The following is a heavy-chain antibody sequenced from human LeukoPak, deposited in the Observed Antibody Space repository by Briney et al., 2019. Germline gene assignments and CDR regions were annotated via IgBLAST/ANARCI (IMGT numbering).Heavy chain of an antibody. CDR3: ARVIGWDEPFDI. D-gene: IGHD1-26*01. V-gene: IGHV3-74*01. CDR1: GFTFSSYW. Sequence: PGGSLRLSCEASGFTFSSYWMHWVRQAPGKGLVWVSRINTDGSSTNYADSVKGRFTVSRDNAKNTLYLQMNSLRAEDTAVYYCARVIGWDEPFDIWGQGTMVTVSS. CDR2: INTDGSST. J-gene: IGHJ3*02.